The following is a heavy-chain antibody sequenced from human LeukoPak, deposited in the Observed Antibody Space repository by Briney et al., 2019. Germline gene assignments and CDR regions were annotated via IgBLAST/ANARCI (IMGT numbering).Heavy chain of an antibody. CDR2: IYTSGST. Sequence: SETLSLTCTVSGGSISSYSWNWIRQPAGKGLEWIGRIYTSGSTNYNPSLKSRVTMSVDTSKNQFSLKLSSVTAADTAVYYCARAHYDFWSAYLDYWGQGTLVTVSS. D-gene: IGHD3-3*01. CDR1: GGSISSYS. J-gene: IGHJ4*02. CDR3: ARAHYDFWSAYLDY. V-gene: IGHV4-4*07.